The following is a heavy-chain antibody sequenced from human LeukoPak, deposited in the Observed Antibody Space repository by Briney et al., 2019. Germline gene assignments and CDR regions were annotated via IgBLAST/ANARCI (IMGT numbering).Heavy chain of an antibody. CDR2: ISWNSGSI. CDR1: GFTFDDYA. CDR3: AKDICSGGSCYPLMEY. J-gene: IGHJ4*02. D-gene: IGHD2-15*01. Sequence: QSGGSLRLSCAASGFTFDDYAMHWVRHAPGKGLEWVSGISWNSGSIGYADSVKGRFTISRDNAKNSLYLQINSLRAEDTALYYCAKDICSGGSCYPLMEYWGQGTLVTVSS. V-gene: IGHV3-9*01.